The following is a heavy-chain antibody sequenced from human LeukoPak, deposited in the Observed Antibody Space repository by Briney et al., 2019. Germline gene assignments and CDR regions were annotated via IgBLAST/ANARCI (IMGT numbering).Heavy chain of an antibody. Sequence: GASLRLSCAASGFTVSSYAMSWVRQAPGKGLEWVSAISGSGGSTYYADSVKGRFTISRDNSKNTLYLQMNSLRAEDTAVYYCAKLGSAMVLYYFDYWGQGTLVTVSS. V-gene: IGHV3-23*01. J-gene: IGHJ4*02. CDR1: GFTVSSYA. D-gene: IGHD5-18*01. CDR2: ISGSGGST. CDR3: AKLGSAMVLYYFDY.